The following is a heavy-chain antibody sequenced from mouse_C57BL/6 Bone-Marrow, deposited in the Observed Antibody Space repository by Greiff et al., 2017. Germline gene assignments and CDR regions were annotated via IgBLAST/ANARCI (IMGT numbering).Heavy chain of an antibody. J-gene: IGHJ1*03. Sequence: EVQVLQSGAELVKPGASVKLTCTASGFNFNDYYMHWVKQRTEQGLEWIGRIDPGDGETKYAQKFKGKATLTADTSSSTAYMQLSSLTSEDDAVYCCALITTAFDDWGTGTTVTVSS. V-gene: IGHV14-2*01. CDR2: IDPGDGET. D-gene: IGHD1-1*01. CDR3: ALITTAFDD. CDR1: GFNFNDYY.